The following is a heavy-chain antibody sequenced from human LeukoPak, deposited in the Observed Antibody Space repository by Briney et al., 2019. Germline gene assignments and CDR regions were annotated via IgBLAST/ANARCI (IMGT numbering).Heavy chain of an antibody. Sequence: NPSETLSLTCTVSGGSISSGSYYWGWIRQPPGKGLEWIGSIYYSGSTYYNPSLKSRVTISVDTSKNQFSLKLSSVTAADTAVYYCARRGGYSYGYPFDYWGQGTLVTVSS. V-gene: IGHV4-39*01. CDR1: GGSISSGSYY. CDR2: IYYSGST. J-gene: IGHJ4*02. CDR3: ARRGGYSYGYPFDY. D-gene: IGHD5-18*01.